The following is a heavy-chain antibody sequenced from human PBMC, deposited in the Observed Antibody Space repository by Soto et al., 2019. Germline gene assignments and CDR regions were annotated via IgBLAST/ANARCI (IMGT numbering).Heavy chain of an antibody. Sequence: EVQLVESGGGLVQPGGSLRLSCAASGFTFISYSMNWGRQAPGKRMEWVSSISSSSSYIYYADSVKGRFTISRDNAKNSRYLQMNSLSAEYTAVYYWARDQPRYSYGYGLGYWGQGTLVTVSS. CDR2: ISSSSSYI. CDR3: ARDQPRYSYGYGLGY. J-gene: IGHJ4*02. CDR1: GFTFISYS. D-gene: IGHD5-18*01. V-gene: IGHV3-21*01.